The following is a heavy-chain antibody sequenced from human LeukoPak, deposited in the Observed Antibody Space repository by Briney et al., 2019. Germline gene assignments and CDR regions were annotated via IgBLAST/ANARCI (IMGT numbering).Heavy chain of an antibody. D-gene: IGHD5-24*01. Sequence: GGSLRLSCAASGFTVGSSYMNWIRQAPGKGLEWVSLVSGGGDTFYADSVKGRFTISRHSSKNTLYLEMDSLKPEDTAVYFCASDSRDGYYYVGTDSWGQGTLVTVSS. CDR3: ASDSRDGYYYVGTDS. CDR2: VSGGGDT. J-gene: IGHJ4*02. CDR1: GFTVGSSY. V-gene: IGHV3-53*04.